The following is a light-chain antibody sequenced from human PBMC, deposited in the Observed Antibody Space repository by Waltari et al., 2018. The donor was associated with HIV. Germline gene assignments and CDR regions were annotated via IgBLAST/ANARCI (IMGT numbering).Light chain of an antibody. CDR1: SSDVGCYNY. Sequence: QSALTQTASVSGSPGQSITISCTGTSSDVGCYNYVSSYQQHPVKAPRIMIDEVSNRPSGVSNRFSGSKSGNTASLTISGLQAEDDADYYCSLYTSSNTWVFGGGTKLTVL. CDR3: SLYTSSNTWV. V-gene: IGLV2-14*01. CDR2: EVS. J-gene: IGLJ3*02.